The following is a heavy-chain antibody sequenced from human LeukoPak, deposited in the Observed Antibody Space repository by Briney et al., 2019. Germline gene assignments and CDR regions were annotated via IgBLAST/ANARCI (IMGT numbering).Heavy chain of an antibody. J-gene: IGHJ4*02. Sequence: GASVKVSCKSSGYTFIGHYIHWVRQAPGQGLEWMGWINPDSGGTYYARKFRDKVAMTRDTSITTAYLHLSSLTSDDTAVYYCARDASFQWELGGHGYWGQGSPVTVSS. D-gene: IGHD7-27*01. CDR3: ARDASFQWELGGHGY. V-gene: IGHV1-2*02. CDR2: INPDSGGT. CDR1: GYTFIGHY.